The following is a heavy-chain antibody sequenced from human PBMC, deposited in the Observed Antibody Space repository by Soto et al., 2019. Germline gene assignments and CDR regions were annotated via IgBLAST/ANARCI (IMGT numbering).Heavy chain of an antibody. CDR2: ISSSSSYI. D-gene: IGHD3-22*01. Sequence: GSLRISCAASGFTFSSYSMNWVRQAPGKGLEWVSSISSSSSYIYYADSVKGRFTISRDNAKNSLYLQMNSLRAEDTAVYYCARGLYYYDSSGYYGNWGQGTLVTVSS. J-gene: IGHJ4*02. V-gene: IGHV3-21*01. CDR1: GFTFSSYS. CDR3: ARGLYYYDSSGYYGN.